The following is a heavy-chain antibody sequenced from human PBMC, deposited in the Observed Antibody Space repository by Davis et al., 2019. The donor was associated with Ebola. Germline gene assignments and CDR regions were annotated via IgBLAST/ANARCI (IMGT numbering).Heavy chain of an antibody. D-gene: IGHD2-15*01. CDR1: GGSISSYY. CDR3: ARGPRGYCSGGSCVLDYYYYGMDV. CDR2: IYYSGST. V-gene: IGHV4-59*12. J-gene: IGHJ6*02. Sequence: MPSETLSLTCTVSGGSISSYYWSWIRQPPGKGLEWIGYIYYSGSTNYNPSLKSRVTISVDTSKNQFSLKLSSVTAADTAVYYCARGPRGYCSGGSCVLDYYYYGMDVWGQGTTVTVSS.